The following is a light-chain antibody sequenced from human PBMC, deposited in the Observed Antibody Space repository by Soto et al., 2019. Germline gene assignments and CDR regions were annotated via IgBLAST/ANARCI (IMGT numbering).Light chain of an antibody. CDR3: QQYYGTHRT. CDR1: QSVLYSSNNKNY. J-gene: IGKJ1*01. Sequence: IEMIQSPDSLAVSLGERATINRKSSQSVLYSSNNKNYLAWYQQKPGQPPKLLIYWESTRESGVHDRFSGNGSGIDFTLKISSMQAEEVAVYYCQQYYGTHRTFGNGNKGAIK. CDR2: WES. V-gene: IGKV4-1*01.